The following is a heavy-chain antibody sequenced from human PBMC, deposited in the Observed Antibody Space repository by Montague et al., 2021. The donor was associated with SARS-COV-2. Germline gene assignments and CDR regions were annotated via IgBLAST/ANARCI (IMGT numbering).Heavy chain of an antibody. Sequence: SETLSPTCNVSGDSISSANYQWAWFRQPPGKGLQWVGSISHSGSAYYNPSLKSRLTISVDMSKRLFSLDVESVAVADTAFYYCARQVGDFWTGFYVDSWGQGTRVTVSS. CDR1: GDSISSANYQ. V-gene: IGHV4-39*01. CDR2: ISHSGSA. J-gene: IGHJ4*02. CDR3: ARQVGDFWTGFYVDS. D-gene: IGHD3/OR15-3a*01.